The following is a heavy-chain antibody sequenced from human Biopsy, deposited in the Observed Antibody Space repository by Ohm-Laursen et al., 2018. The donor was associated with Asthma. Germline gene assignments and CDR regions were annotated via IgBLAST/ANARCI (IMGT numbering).Heavy chain of an antibody. V-gene: IGHV3-30*03. CDR2: IPYDGSIT. J-gene: IGHJ4*02. Sequence: SLRLSCAASGFAFRSYAMNWVRQAPGKGLEWVAVIPYDGSITHYADSVKGRFTISRDNSKNTVYLDISSLRIEDTAVFYCGIVVAANPFQGDCWGQGTLVTVSP. D-gene: IGHD2-15*01. CDR1: GFAFRSYA. CDR3: GIVVAANPFQGDC.